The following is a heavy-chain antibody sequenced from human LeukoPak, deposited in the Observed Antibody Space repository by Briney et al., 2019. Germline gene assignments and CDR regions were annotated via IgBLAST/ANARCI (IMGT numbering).Heavy chain of an antibody. CDR1: GYSFTTYW. D-gene: IGHD5-12*01. V-gene: IGHV5-51*01. J-gene: IGHJ4*02. Sequence: GESLKISCKGSGYSFTTYWIGWVRQMPGKGLEWMGIIYPGDSDTRYSPSFQGQVTISADKFLTTAYLQWSSLEASDSAMYYCARRDSGFEFFDYWGQGTLVTVSS. CDR2: IYPGDSDT. CDR3: ARRDSGFEFFDY.